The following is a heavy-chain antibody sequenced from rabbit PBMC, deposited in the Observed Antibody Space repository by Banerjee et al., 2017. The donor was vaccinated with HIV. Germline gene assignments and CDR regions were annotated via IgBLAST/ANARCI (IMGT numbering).Heavy chain of an antibody. CDR1: AFSFSNIQY. Sequence: QEQLVESGGDLVKPEGSLTLTCTASAFSFSNIQYMCWVRQAPGKGLEWIACIYGGSSGSTYYASWAKGRFTISKTSSTTVTLQMTSLTAADTATYFCARDLAGITGWNFGLWGQGTLVTDS. J-gene: IGHJ4*01. CDR2: IYGGSSGST. V-gene: IGHV1S45*01. CDR3: ARDLAGITGWNFGL. D-gene: IGHD4-1*01.